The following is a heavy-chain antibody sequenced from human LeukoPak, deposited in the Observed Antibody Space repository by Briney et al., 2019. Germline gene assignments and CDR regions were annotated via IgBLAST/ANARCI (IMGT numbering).Heavy chain of an antibody. V-gene: IGHV3-30-3*01. CDR1: GFTFSSYA. Sequence: GGSLRLSCAASGFTFSSYAMHWVRQAPGKGLEWVAVISYDGSNKYYADSVKGRFTISRDNSKNTLYLQMNSLGAEDTAVYYCARVAISTVTPYYFDYWGQGTLVTVSS. J-gene: IGHJ4*02. D-gene: IGHD4-11*01. CDR3: ARVAISTVTPYYFDY. CDR2: ISYDGSNK.